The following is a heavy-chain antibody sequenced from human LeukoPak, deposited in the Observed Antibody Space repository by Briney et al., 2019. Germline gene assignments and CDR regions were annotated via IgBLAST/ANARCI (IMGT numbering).Heavy chain of an antibody. D-gene: IGHD4-23*01. Sequence: SETLSLTCTVSGGSISSSSYYWGWIRQPPGKGLEWIGSIYYSGSTYYNPSLKSRVTISVDTSKNQFSLKLSSVTAADTAVYYCARHASQRYGSNPDGYWGQGTLVTVSS. V-gene: IGHV4-39*01. CDR3: ARHASQRYGSNPDGY. J-gene: IGHJ4*02. CDR2: IYYSGST. CDR1: GGSISSSSYY.